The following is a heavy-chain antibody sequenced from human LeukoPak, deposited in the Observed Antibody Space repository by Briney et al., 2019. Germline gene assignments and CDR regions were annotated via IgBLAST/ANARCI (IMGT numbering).Heavy chain of an antibody. V-gene: IGHV4-38-2*02. D-gene: IGHD6-19*01. CDR1: GYSISNY. Sequence: SETLSLTCSVSGYSISNYWVWIRQPPGKGLEWIGSIYHNGHTYNNPSLKSRVTIAVDMSKNQFSLKLSSVTAADTAVYYCARVRAVAGTPPDYWGQGTLVTVSS. J-gene: IGHJ4*02. CDR3: ARVRAVAGTPPDY. CDR2: IYHNGHT.